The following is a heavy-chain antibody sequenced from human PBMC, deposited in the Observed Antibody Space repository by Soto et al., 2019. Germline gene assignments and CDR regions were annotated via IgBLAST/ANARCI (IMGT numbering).Heavy chain of an antibody. Sequence: LSETLSHTRSVSGVSISTNSHYWVWILQPPGKRLEWIGSIYYNGDTYYNPSLKSRVTISVDTSKNQSSVKLNSVTAADTAVYYCARHQSIVVVTAARAFDIWGQGTMV. V-gene: IGHV4-39*01. CDR3: ARHQSIVVVTAARAFDI. D-gene: IGHD2-15*01. CDR2: IYYNGDT. J-gene: IGHJ3*02. CDR1: GVSISTNSHY.